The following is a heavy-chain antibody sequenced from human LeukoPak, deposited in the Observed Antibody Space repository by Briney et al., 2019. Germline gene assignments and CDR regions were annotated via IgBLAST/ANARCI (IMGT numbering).Heavy chain of an antibody. V-gene: IGHV4-39*01. CDR2: IYYSGST. CDR3: ARRRVRGARDY. J-gene: IGHJ4*02. Sequence: PSETLSLTCTVSGGSISSSSYYWGWIRQPPGKGLEWIGSIYYSGSTYYNPSLESRVTISVDTSKNQFSLKLSSVTAADTAVYYCARRRVRGARDYWGQGTLVTVSS. CDR1: GGSISSSSYY. D-gene: IGHD3-10*01.